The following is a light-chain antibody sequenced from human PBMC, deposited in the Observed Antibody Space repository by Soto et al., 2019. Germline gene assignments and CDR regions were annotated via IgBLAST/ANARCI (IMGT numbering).Light chain of an antibody. CDR3: SSYAGSNNFDV. Sequence: QSALTQPPSASGSPGQSLTISCTGTSSDVGGYNYVSWYQQHPGKAPNLMIYEVFKRPSGVPDRFSGSKSGNTASLTVSGLQAEDEADYYCSSYAGSNNFDVFGTGTKLTVL. V-gene: IGLV2-8*01. CDR2: EVF. J-gene: IGLJ1*01. CDR1: SSDVGGYNY.